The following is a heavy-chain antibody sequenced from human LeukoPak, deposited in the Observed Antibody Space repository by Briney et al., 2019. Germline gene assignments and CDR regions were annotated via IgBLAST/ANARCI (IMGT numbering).Heavy chain of an antibody. J-gene: IGHJ4*02. CDR2: FSGDGTRT. Sequence: GGSLRLFCAACAFHFYESPMPWVPHATGRGLEWVCLFSGDGTRTLYALCVKPRFTISRHNNRPSLSLQIDSLRSGHACLYFCVRDIWNWCDTSGYFDCWGQGTRVTVSS. D-gene: IGHD3-22*01. CDR3: VRDIWNWCDTSGYFDC. V-gene: IGHV3-43*01. CDR1: AFHFYESP.